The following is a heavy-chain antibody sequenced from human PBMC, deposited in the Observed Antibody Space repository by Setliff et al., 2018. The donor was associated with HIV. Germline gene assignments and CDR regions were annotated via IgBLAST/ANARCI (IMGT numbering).Heavy chain of an antibody. CDR1: GGSISSHY. Sequence: SETLSLTCTVSGGSISSHYWNWVRQPPGKGLAWIGSIYQSGTTYYNPALKSRVTISVDTSKNQFSLRLTSVTAADTAVYFCARVETTVTSRLDYWGQGTLVTVSS. J-gene: IGHJ4*02. V-gene: IGHV4-59*08. D-gene: IGHD4-17*01. CDR3: ARVETTVTSRLDY. CDR2: IYQSGTT.